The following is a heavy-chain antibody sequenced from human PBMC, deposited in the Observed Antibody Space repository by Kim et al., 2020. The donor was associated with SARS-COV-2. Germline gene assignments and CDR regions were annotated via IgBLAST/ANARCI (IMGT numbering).Heavy chain of an antibody. D-gene: IGHD6-13*01. CDR3: AKAPAAGRFDY. J-gene: IGHJ4*02. Sequence: TSYANSGKGRSTISRDNSKNTLYLQLNSLRAEDTAVYYCAKAPAAGRFDYWGQGTLVTVSS. V-gene: IGHV3-23*01. CDR2: T.